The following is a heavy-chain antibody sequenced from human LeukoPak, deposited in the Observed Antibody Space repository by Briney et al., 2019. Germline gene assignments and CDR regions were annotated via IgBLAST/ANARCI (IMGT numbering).Heavy chain of an antibody. D-gene: IGHD3-10*01. V-gene: IGHV3-21*01. CDR3: VRLRRNSDRSYYYYYYDS. Sequence: GGSLRLSCVASGLTFSDYSINWVRRAPGKGLEWVSSILPTSISIYYADAVRGRFTISRDNAKSSLYLQMDSLRAEDTAVYYCVRLRRNSDRSYYYYYYDSWGQGIPVSASS. CDR2: ILPTSISI. CDR1: GLTFSDYS. J-gene: IGHJ5*01.